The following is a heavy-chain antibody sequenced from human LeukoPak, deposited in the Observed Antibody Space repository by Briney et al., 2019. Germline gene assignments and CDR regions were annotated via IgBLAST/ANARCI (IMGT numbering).Heavy chain of an antibody. J-gene: IGHJ4*02. CDR1: GGTFSSYA. V-gene: IGHV1-69*05. CDR2: IIPIFGTA. Sequence: SVKVSCKASGGTFSSYAISWVRQAPGQGLEWMGRIIPIFGTANYAQKFQGRVTITTDESTSTAYMELSSLRSEDTAVYYCARDGNYYDSSGYFDYWGQGTLVTISS. CDR3: ARDGNYYDSSGYFDY. D-gene: IGHD3-22*01.